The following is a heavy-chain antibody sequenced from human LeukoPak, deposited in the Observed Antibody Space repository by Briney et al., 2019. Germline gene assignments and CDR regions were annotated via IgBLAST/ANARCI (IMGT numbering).Heavy chain of an antibody. D-gene: IGHD3-16*02. CDR3: TTIYDYVWGSYRFDY. CDR1: GFTFSNAW. V-gene: IGHV3-15*01. J-gene: IGHJ4*02. CDR2: IKSKTDGGTT. Sequence: GGSLRLSCAASGFTFSNAWMSWVRQAPGKGLEWVGRIKSKTDGGTTDYAAPVKGRFTISRDDSKDTLYLQMNSLKTEDTAVYYCTTIYDYVWGSYRFDYWGQGTLVTVSS.